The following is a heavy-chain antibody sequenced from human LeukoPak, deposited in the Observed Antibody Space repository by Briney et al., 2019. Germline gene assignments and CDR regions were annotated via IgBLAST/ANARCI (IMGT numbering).Heavy chain of an antibody. Sequence: GASVKVSCKASGYTFTGYYMHWVRQAPGQGLEWMGWINPNSGGTNYAQKFQGRVTMTRDTSISTAYMELSRLRPDDTAVYYCARGPVLLWFGELYDYWGQGTLVTVSS. CDR1: GYTFTGYY. V-gene: IGHV1-2*02. J-gene: IGHJ4*02. D-gene: IGHD3-10*01. CDR3: ARGPVLLWFGELYDY. CDR2: INPNSGGT.